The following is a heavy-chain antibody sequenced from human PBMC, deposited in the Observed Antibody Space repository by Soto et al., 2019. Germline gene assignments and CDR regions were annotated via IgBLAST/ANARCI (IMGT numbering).Heavy chain of an antibody. V-gene: IGHV3-30*18. CDR3: AKVIRADSTSSNFYYYSGLDV. D-gene: IGHD6-6*01. Sequence: GGSLRLSCAASGFTFSTYGMHWVRQAPGKGLEWLAVISNNGINKYYADSVKGRFTISRDNSRDTLFLQMNSLRGEDTAIYYCAKVIRADSTSSNFYYYSGLDVWGQGTTVTVSS. CDR2: ISNNGINK. J-gene: IGHJ6*02. CDR1: GFTFSTYG.